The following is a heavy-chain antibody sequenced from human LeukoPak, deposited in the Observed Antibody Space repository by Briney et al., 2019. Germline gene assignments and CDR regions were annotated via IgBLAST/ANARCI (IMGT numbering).Heavy chain of an antibody. D-gene: IGHD3-22*01. V-gene: IGHV1-69*13. J-gene: IGHJ3*01. Sequence: SVKVSCKASGGSFTFTSHAISWVRQAPGQGLEWMGGLIPIYGSANYAQKFQGRVTITSDESTRTVYMELSSLRPEDSAVYYCAGFFYDNSGDAFDLWGQGTMVTVSS. CDR1: GGSFTFTSHA. CDR3: AGFFYDNSGDAFDL. CDR2: LIPIYGSA.